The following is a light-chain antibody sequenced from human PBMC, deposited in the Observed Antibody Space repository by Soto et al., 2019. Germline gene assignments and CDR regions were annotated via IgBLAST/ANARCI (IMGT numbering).Light chain of an antibody. J-gene: IGKJ2*01. CDR1: QSISSW. CDR3: QQYNTYST. V-gene: IGKV1-5*03. Sequence: DIQMTQSPSTLSASVGDRVTITCRASQSISSWLAWYQQKPGKAPKLLIYEASTLESGVASRFSGSGSGTEFTLTISSLQPDDFATYYCQQYNTYSTFGQGTKLEIK. CDR2: EAS.